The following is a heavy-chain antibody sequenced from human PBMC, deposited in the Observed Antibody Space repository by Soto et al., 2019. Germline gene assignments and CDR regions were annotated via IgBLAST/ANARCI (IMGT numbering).Heavy chain of an antibody. CDR3: AREGGSTVVTPGAWFDP. CDR2: INAGNGNT. J-gene: IGHJ5*02. CDR1: GYTFTSYA. Sequence: QVQLVQSGAEAKKPGASVKVSCKASGYTFTSYAMHWVRQAPGQRLEWMGWINAGNGNTKYSQKFQGRVTITRDTSASTAYMELSSLRSEDTAGYYCAREGGSTVVTPGAWFDPWGQGTLVTVSS. D-gene: IGHD4-17*01. V-gene: IGHV1-3*01.